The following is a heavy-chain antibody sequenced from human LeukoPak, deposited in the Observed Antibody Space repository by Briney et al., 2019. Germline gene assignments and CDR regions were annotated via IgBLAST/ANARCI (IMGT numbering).Heavy chain of an antibody. V-gene: IGHV1-46*01. CDR2: INPSGGST. D-gene: IGHD3-10*01. CDR1: GYPFTIYG. Sequence: GASVKVSCKASGYPFTIYGISWVRQAPGQGLEWMGIINPSGGSTSYAQKFQGRVTMTRDTSTSTVYMELSSLRSEDTAVYYCARDRRDYYGSGSLDYWGQGTLVTVSS. J-gene: IGHJ4*02. CDR3: ARDRRDYYGSGSLDY.